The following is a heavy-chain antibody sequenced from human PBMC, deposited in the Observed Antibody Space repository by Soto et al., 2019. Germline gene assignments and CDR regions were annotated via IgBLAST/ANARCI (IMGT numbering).Heavy chain of an antibody. CDR1: GGSMNTYD. D-gene: IGHD2-15*01. CDR2: IYSSGST. Sequence: SETLSLTGSVSGGSMNTYDCSWIRQPPWKGLEWIGYIYSSGSTNYKLSLKSRVVFSVDTSKNQFSLKLSSVTAADTAVYYCARGSGNPLDYSGELTLVTFCS. CDR3: ARGSGNPLDY. V-gene: IGHV4-59*01. J-gene: IGHJ4*02.